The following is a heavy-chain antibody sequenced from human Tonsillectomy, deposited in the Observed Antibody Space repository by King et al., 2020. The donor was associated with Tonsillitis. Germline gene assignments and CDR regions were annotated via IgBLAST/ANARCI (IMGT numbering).Heavy chain of an antibody. J-gene: IGHJ6*03. CDR1: GGSFSGYY. V-gene: IGHV4-34*01. CDR3: ARGVMVRGGGGFYYYYYHMDV. D-gene: IGHD3-10*01. CDR2: INHSGST. Sequence: VQLQQWGAGLLKPSETLSLTCAVYGGSFSGYYWSWIRQPPGKGLEWIGEINHSGSTNYNPSLKSRVTISVDTSKNQFSLKLSSVTAADTAVYYCARGVMVRGGGGFYYYYYHMDVWGKGTTVTVSS.